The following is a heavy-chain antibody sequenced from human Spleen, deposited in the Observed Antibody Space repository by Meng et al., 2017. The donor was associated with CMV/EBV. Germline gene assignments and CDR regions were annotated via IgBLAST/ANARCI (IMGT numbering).Heavy chain of an antibody. CDR2: IYSGGST. Sequence: GESLKISCAASGFTVSSNYMSWVRQAPGKGLEWVSVIYSGGSTYYADSVKGRFTISRDNAKNSLYLQMNSLRAEDTAVYYCARDGYCSSTSCPVYPNDAFDIWGQGTMVTVSS. CDR3: ARDGYCSSTSCPVYPNDAFDI. V-gene: IGHV3-53*01. D-gene: IGHD2-2*01. J-gene: IGHJ3*02. CDR1: GFTVSSNY.